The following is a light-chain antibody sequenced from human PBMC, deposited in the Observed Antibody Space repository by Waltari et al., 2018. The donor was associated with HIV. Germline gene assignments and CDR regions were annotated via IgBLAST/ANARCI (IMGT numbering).Light chain of an antibody. J-gene: IGLJ3*02. CDR3: CSYAGPKVNRV. V-gene: IGLV2-23*02. CDR2: EVS. CDR1: SSDVGSYNL. Sequence: QSALTQPASVSGSPGQSITISCTGTSSDVGSYNLVPWYQQHPGKAPKLIIYEVSKRPSGVSNRLSGSKSGHTASPTISGLQAEDEADYYCCSYAGPKVNRVFGGGTKLTVL.